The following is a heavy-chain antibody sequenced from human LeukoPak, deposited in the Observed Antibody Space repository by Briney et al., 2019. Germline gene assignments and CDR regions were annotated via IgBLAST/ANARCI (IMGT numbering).Heavy chain of an antibody. CDR2: LYSDGNT. V-gene: IGHV3-53*01. Sequence: GGSLRLSCAASGFTVIINDMTWVRQAPGKGLEWVSVLYSDGNTKYADSVQGRFTISRDNSKNTLYLEMNSLSPDDTAVYYCARGVEPLAANTLTYWGQGTLVTVSS. J-gene: IGHJ4*02. CDR3: ARGVEPLAANTLTY. CDR1: GFTVIIND. D-gene: IGHD1-14*01.